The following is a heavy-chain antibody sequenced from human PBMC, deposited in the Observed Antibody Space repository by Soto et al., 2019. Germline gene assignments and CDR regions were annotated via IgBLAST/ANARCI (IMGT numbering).Heavy chain of an antibody. CDR3: ARGFLYSGYDFSLFYYYYYMDV. V-gene: IGHV1-8*01. D-gene: IGHD5-12*01. CDR2: MNPNSGNT. CDR1: GYTFTSYD. Sequence: VSVKVSCKASGYTFTSYDINWVRQATGQGLEWMGWMNPNSGNTGYAQKFQGRVTMTRNTSISTAYMELSSLRSEDTAVYYCARGFLYSGYDFSLFYYYYYMDVWGKGTTVTVSS. J-gene: IGHJ6*03.